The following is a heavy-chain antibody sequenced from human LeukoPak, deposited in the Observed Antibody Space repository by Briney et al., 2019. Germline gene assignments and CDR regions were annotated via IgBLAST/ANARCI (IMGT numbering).Heavy chain of an antibody. CDR2: IYRSGST. D-gene: IGHD3-16*01. J-gene: IGHJ4*02. CDR3: AREGEGTFDY. CDR1: GDSISTNKW. V-gene: IGHV4-4*02. Sequence: SETLSLTCAVSGDSISTNKWWSWVRQPPGKGLEWIGEIYRSGSTNYNPSLKSRVTISVDTSKNQFSLKLSSVTAADTAVYYCAREGEGTFDYWGQGTLVTVSS.